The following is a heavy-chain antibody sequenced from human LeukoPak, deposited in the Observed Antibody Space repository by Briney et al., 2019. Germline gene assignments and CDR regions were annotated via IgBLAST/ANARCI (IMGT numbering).Heavy chain of an antibody. CDR2: INSDGTTT. V-gene: IGHV3-74*01. Sequence: GGSLRLSCEASGFTFSSFWMHWVRQPPGKGLVSVSRINSDGTTTSYADSVKGRFTISRDNAKNTLYLQMNSLRAEDTAVYYCAPDPILDYWGQGTLVTVSS. D-gene: IGHD5-24*01. CDR1: GFTFSSFW. CDR3: APDPILDY. J-gene: IGHJ4*02.